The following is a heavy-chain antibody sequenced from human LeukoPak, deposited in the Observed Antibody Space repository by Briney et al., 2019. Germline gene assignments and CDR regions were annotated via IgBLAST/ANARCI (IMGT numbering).Heavy chain of an antibody. CDR1: GITFSSHW. CDR3: ARARWEYEAFDY. CDR2: INSDGSRT. D-gene: IGHD1-26*01. J-gene: IGHJ4*02. V-gene: IGHV3-74*01. Sequence: GGSLRLSCAASGITFSSHWMHWVRQVPGKGLVWVSRINSDGSRTSYADSVKGRFTISRDNGKNTLYLQMNSLRAEDTAVYYCARARWEYEAFDYWGQGAPVTVSS.